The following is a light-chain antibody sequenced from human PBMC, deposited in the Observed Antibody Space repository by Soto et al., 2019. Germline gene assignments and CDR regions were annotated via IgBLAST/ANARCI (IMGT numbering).Light chain of an antibody. Sequence: DIVMTQSPDSLAVSLGERATINCKSSQSVLYSSNNKNYLAWYQQKPGQPPKLLIYWASTRKSGVPDRFSGSGSGTDFTLTISSLRAEDVAVYYCQQYYSTPWTFGQGTMVEIK. J-gene: IGKJ1*01. CDR1: QSVLYSSNNKNY. V-gene: IGKV4-1*01. CDR2: WAS. CDR3: QQYYSTPWT.